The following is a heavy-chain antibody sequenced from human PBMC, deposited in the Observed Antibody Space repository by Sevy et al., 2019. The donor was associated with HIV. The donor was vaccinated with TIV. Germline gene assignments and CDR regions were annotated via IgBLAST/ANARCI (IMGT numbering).Heavy chain of an antibody. CDR3: ARDLDHRHSYYYYGMDV. J-gene: IGHJ6*02. CDR1: GFTFSSYA. V-gene: IGHV3-30-3*01. CDR2: ISYDGSNK. Sequence: GGSLRLSCAASGFTFSSYAMHWVRQAPGKGLEWVAVISYDGSNKYYADSVKGRFTISRDNSKNTQYLQMNSLRAEDTAVYYCARDLDHRHSYYYYGMDVWGQGTTVTVSS.